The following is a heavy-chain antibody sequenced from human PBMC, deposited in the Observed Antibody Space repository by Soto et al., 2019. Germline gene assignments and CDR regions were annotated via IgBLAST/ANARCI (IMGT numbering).Heavy chain of an antibody. CDR1: GFTFSSYA. Sequence: PGGSLRLSCAASGFTFSSYAMSWVRQAPGKGLEWVSAISGSGGSTYYADSVRGRFTISRDNSKNTLYLQMNSLRAEDTAVYYCAKARIRSYYYDSSGYPDIVDYWGQGTLVTVSS. J-gene: IGHJ4*02. V-gene: IGHV3-23*01. D-gene: IGHD3-22*01. CDR3: AKARIRSYYYDSSGYPDIVDY. CDR2: ISGSGGST.